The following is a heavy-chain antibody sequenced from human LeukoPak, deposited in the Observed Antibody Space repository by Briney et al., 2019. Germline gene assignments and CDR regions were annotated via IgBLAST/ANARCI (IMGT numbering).Heavy chain of an antibody. Sequence: GGSLRLSCAASGFTFSSYGMHWVRKAPGKGLEWVAVIWYDGSNKYYADSVKGRFTISRDNSKNTLYLQMNSLRAEDTAVYYCARDYRSSSWYDYWGQGTLVTVSS. CDR2: IWYDGSNK. CDR3: ARDYRSSSWYDY. D-gene: IGHD6-13*01. CDR1: GFTFSSYG. J-gene: IGHJ4*02. V-gene: IGHV3-33*01.